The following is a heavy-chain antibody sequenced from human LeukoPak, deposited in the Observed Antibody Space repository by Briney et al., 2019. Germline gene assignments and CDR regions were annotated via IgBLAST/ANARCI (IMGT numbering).Heavy chain of an antibody. Sequence: PSETLSLTCAVYGGSISSYYWSWIRQPPGKGLEWIGYIYYSGSTNYNPSLKSRVTISVDTSKNQFSLKLSSVTAADTAVYYCARGPRLNTAARHPFDYWGQGTLVTVSS. CDR1: GGSISSYY. J-gene: IGHJ4*02. CDR2: IYYSGST. CDR3: ARGPRLNTAARHPFDY. D-gene: IGHD6-6*01. V-gene: IGHV4-59*01.